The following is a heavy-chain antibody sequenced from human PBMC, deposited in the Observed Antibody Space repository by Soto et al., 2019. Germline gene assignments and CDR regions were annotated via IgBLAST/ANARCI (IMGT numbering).Heavy chain of an antibody. CDR1: GGSFSGYY. CDR3: ARGGSSWYGGLKTLNNWFDP. Sequence: SETLSLTCAVYGGSFSGYYWSWIRQPPGKGLEWIGEINHSGSTNYNPSLKSRVTISVDTSKNQFSLKLSSVTAADTAVYYCARGGSSWYGGLKTLNNWFDPWGQGTLVTVSS. J-gene: IGHJ5*02. CDR2: INHSGST. V-gene: IGHV4-34*01. D-gene: IGHD6-13*01.